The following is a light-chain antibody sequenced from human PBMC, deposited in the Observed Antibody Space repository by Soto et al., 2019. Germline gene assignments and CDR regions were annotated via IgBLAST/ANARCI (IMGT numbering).Light chain of an antibody. CDR3: QQYNNWPPWT. CDR2: GAS. CDR1: QSVSSN. J-gene: IGKJ1*01. Sequence: EIVMTQSPATLSLSPGDRATLSCRASQSVSSNLAWYQQKPGQAPRLLIYGASTRATGFPARFSGSGSGTEFTLTISSLQSEDFAVYYCQQYNNWPPWTFGQGPKVEIK. V-gene: IGKV3-15*01.